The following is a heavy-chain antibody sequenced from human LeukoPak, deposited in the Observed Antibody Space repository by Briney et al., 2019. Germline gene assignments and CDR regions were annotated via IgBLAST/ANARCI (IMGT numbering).Heavy chain of an antibody. D-gene: IGHD3-10*01. Sequence: SETQSLTCAVSGGSISSSSWWSWVRQPPGKGLEWIGEVFHDGSPNYNPSFRGRITILVDKSKNQFSLNLGSLTAADTAMYYCARDRGDYWGQGTLVTVSS. J-gene: IGHJ4*02. V-gene: IGHV4-4*02. CDR1: GGSISSSSW. CDR3: ARDRGDY. CDR2: VFHDGSP.